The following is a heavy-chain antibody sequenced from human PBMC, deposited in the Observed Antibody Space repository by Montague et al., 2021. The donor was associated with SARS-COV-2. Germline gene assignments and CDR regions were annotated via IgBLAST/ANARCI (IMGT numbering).Heavy chain of an antibody. Sequence: SETLSLTCAVSGGSISSREWWSWLRQPPGKGLEWIGEIHQSESGRTNYNPTLKSRSTISIDQSKNHFLLTLTSTTAADTDVVYCGGTWVYFSPVDVWGQGTTVIVSS. J-gene: IGHJ6*02. CDR1: GGSISSREW. CDR2: IHQSESGRT. V-gene: IGHV4-4*02. D-gene: IGHD3-3*01. CDR3: GGTWVYFSPVDV.